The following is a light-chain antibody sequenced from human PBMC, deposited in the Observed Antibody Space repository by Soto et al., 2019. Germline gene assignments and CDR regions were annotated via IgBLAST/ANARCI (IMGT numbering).Light chain of an antibody. CDR3: QQYNNWPPWVT. CDR1: QSVSSN. V-gene: IGKV3-15*01. Sequence: EIVMTQSPATLSVSPGERATLSCRASQSVSSNLAWYQQKPGQAPRLLIYGASTRATGIPARFSGSGSGTEFTLTISSLQSEDFAVYYCQQYNNWPPWVTFGGGTKVDI. J-gene: IGKJ4*01. CDR2: GAS.